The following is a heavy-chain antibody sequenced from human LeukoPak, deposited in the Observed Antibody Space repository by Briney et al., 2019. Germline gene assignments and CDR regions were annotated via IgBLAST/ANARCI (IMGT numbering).Heavy chain of an antibody. V-gene: IGHV3-30-3*01. CDR3: ARDGRDSSGWYRNFDY. D-gene: IGHD6-19*01. CDR2: ISYDGSNK. CDR1: GFTFSSYA. J-gene: IGHJ4*02. Sequence: GGSLRLSCAASGFTFSSYAMHWVRQAPGKGLEWVAAISYDGSNKYYADSVKGRFTISRDNSKNTLYLQMNSLRAEDTAVYYCARDGRDSSGWYRNFDYWGQGTLVTVSS.